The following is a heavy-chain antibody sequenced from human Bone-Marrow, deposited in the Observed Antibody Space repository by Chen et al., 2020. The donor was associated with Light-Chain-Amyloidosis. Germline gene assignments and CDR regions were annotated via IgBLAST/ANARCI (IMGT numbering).Heavy chain of an antibody. J-gene: IGHJ4*02. CDR3: AVPGATGSFDY. CDR2: FALEEGDT. CDR1: GYTITELS. Sequence: QVQVVQSGAEVKKPGASVKFSCTVSGYTITELSMHWVRQAPGKGLEWMGYFALEEGDTNNAQKFEGRVTMTADTPTDTAYMELSSLTSEDTAVYYCAVPGATGSFDYWGQGTLVTVSS. V-gene: IGHV1-24*01. D-gene: IGHD2-8*02.